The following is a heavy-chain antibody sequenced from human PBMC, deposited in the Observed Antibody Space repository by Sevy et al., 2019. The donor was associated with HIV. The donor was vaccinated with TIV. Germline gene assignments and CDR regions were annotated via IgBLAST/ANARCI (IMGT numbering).Heavy chain of an antibody. CDR1: GFTFSSYS. V-gene: IGHV3-21*01. CDR3: ARGYCTGGVCSYIGGDFDY. J-gene: IGHJ4*02. CDR2: ISSSSSYI. D-gene: IGHD2-8*02. Sequence: SLKISCAASGFTFSSYSMNWVRQAPGKGLEWVSSISSSSSYIYYADSVKGRLTISRDNAKNSLYLQMNSLRAEDTAVYYCARGYCTGGVCSYIGGDFDYWGQGTLVTVSS.